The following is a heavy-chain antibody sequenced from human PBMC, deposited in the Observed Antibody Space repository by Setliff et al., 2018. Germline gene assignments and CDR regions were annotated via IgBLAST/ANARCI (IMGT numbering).Heavy chain of an antibody. CDR2: IYHNGNT. CDR1: GGSISPYF. D-gene: IGHD5-18*01. Sequence: SETLSLTCTVSGGSISPYFWSWIRQPPGKGLEWIGYIYHNGNTNFNPSLKTRVTMSVDPPKNQFALNLRSVTAADTAVYYCVRDRTAYSYGLDVWAQGTTVTVSS. J-gene: IGHJ6*02. CDR3: VRDRTAYSYGLDV. V-gene: IGHV4-59*01.